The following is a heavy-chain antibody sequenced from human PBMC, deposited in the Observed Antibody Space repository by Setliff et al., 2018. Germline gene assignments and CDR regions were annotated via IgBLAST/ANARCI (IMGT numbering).Heavy chain of an antibody. CDR3: ARTMYSSSWYGAFDI. V-gene: IGHV4-59*01. CDR1: GGSISSYY. D-gene: IGHD6-13*01. Sequence: SETLSLTCTVSGGSISSYYWNWIRQPPGKGLEWIGYIHYSGSPNYHPSLKSRVSTSVDTSQNQISLKLSSVTAADTAVYYCARTMYSSSWYGAFDIWGQGTMVTV. CDR2: IHYSGSP. J-gene: IGHJ3*02.